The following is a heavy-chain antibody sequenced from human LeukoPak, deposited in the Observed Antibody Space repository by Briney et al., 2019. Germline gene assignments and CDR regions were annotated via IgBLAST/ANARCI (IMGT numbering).Heavy chain of an antibody. J-gene: IGHJ4*02. CDR1: GFTFSNYW. CDR2: IKQDGSEK. Sequence: GGSLRLSCAASGFTFSNYWMSWVRQAPGKGLEWVATIKQDGSEKYYVDSVKGRFTISRDNAKNSLYLQMNSLRAEDTAVYYCARGDYSWGKLYCFNYWGQGTLVTVSS. V-gene: IGHV3-7*01. CDR3: ARGDYSWGKLYCFNY. D-gene: IGHD2-15*01.